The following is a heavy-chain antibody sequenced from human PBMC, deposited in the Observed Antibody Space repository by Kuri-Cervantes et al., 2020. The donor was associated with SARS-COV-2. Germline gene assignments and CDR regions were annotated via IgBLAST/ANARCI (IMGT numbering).Heavy chain of an antibody. CDR1: DSTFSSYS. V-gene: IGHV3-21*01. CDR2: INFISTLK. CDR3: ARDGLAYCSGGSCYSDYHFDY. J-gene: IGHJ4*02. Sequence: GGSLRLSCAASDSTFSSYSMNWVRQAPGKGLEWVSSINFISTLKYYADSLKGRFTISRDNAKNSLYLQMNSLRAEDTAVYYCARDGLAYCSGGSCYSDYHFDYWGQGTLVTV. D-gene: IGHD2-15*01.